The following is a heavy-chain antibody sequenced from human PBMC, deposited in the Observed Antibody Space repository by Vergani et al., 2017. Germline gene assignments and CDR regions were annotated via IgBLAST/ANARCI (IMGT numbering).Heavy chain of an antibody. Sequence: QLQLQESGSGLVKPSQTLSLTCAVSGGSISSGGYSWTWIRQPPGKGLEWIGYIYHSGSTYYNPSLKSRVTISVDRSKNQFSLKLSSVTAADTAGYYCARVGGGTYCGGDCYVDYWGQGTLVTVSS. D-gene: IGHD2-21*02. J-gene: IGHJ4*02. CDR3: ARVGGGTYCGGDCYVDY. V-gene: IGHV4-30-2*01. CDR2: IYHSGST. CDR1: GGSISSGGYS.